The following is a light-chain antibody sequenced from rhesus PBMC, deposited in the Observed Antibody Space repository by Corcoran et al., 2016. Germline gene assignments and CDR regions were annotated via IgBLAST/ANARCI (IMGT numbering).Light chain of an antibody. J-gene: IGKJ2*01. CDR1: QDISSY. V-gene: IGKV1-37*01. CDR2: YAS. CDR3: QQYDSDPYI. Sequence: DIQMTQSPSSLSASVGDRVTITCRAGQDISSYLAWYQQKPGKAPKPLIYYASNLKSGVPSRFSGSGSGTVFTLTISSLQPEDFATYDCQQYDSDPYIFGQGTKVEIK.